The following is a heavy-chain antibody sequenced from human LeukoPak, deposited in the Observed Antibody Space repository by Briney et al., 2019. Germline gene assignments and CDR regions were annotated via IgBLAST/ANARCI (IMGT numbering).Heavy chain of an antibody. CDR2: INHSGST. D-gene: IGHD3-3*01. CDR3: ARGREWYYDFWSGYYRPRSGPDFDY. Sequence: SETLSLTCAVYGGSFSGYYWSWIRQPPGKGLEWIGEINHSGSTNYNPSLKSRVTISVDTSKNQFSLKLSSVTAADTAVYYCARGREWYYDFWSGYYRPRSGPDFDYWGQGTLVTVSS. V-gene: IGHV4-34*01. CDR1: GGSFSGYY. J-gene: IGHJ4*02.